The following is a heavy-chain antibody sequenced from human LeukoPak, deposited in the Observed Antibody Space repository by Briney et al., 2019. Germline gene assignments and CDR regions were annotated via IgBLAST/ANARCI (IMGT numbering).Heavy chain of an antibody. J-gene: IGHJ4*02. CDR3: ARRYFDY. CDR1: GFTFSAYG. Sequence: TGGSLRLSCAASGFTFSAYGMHWVRQAPGKGLEWVAVISYDGSNEYYADSVKGRFTISRDNSKNTLYLQMNSLRAEDTAVYYCARRYFDYWGQGILVTVSS. V-gene: IGHV3-30*03. CDR2: ISYDGSNE.